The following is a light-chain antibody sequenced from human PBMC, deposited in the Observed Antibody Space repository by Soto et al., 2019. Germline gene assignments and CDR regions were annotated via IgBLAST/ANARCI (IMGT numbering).Light chain of an antibody. Sequence: DIQMTQSPSTLSASVGDRVTITCRASQSIRTWLTWYQQKPGKAPKLLISKASSLESGVPSRFSGSGSGTEFTLTISSLQADDFATYYCQQYNIYSWTFGQGTKVEIK. J-gene: IGKJ1*01. CDR3: QQYNIYSWT. CDR1: QSIRTW. V-gene: IGKV1-5*03. CDR2: KAS.